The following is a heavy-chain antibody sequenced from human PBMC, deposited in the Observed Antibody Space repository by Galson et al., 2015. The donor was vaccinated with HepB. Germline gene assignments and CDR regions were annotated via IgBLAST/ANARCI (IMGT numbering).Heavy chain of an antibody. D-gene: IGHD2-21*02. CDR3: ARPPLVVDTAHDALEF. Sequence: SLRLSCATSGFHFSSYGMRWVRQAPGKGLEWVSLIWHDGSEKYYTESVKGRFTISRDNSREMVYLQMNNLRVDDTAIYYCARPPLVVDTAHDALEFWGRGTVVTVSS. CDR1: GFHFSSYG. J-gene: IGHJ3*01. CDR2: IWHDGSEK. V-gene: IGHV3-33*08.